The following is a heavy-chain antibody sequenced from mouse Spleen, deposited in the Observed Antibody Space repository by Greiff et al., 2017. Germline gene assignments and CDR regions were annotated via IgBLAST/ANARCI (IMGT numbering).Heavy chain of an antibody. CDR2: IYPYNGGT. CDR1: GYTFTDYN. V-gene: IGHV1S29*02. Sequence: VQLQQSGAELVRPGSSVKISCKASGYTFTDYNMHWVKQSHGKSLEWIGYIYPYNGGTGYNQKFKSKATLTADTSSSTAYMQLSSLTSEDSAVYFSERLLRLRKGFDYWGQGTPLTVSS. CDR3: ERLLRLRKGFDY. J-gene: IGHJ2*01. D-gene: IGHD1-2*01.